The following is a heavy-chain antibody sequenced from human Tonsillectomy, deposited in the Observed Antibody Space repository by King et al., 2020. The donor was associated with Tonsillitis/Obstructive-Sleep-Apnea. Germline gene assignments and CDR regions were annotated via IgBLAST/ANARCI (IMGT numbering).Heavy chain of an antibody. D-gene: IGHD1-26*01. V-gene: IGHV4-59*01. CDR1: GGSISGYY. Sequence: VQLQESGPGLVKPSETLSLTCTVSGGSISGYYWSWIRQPPGKGLEWIGYIYYSGSTNYNPSLKSRVTISVDTSKNQFSLKLSSVTAADTAVYYCASALSLSGSYRFDYWGQGTLVTVSS. CDR3: ASALSLSGSYRFDY. J-gene: IGHJ4*02. CDR2: IYYSGST.